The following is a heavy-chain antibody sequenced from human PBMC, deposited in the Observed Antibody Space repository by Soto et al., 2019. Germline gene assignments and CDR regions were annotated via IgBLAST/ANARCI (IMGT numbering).Heavy chain of an antibody. D-gene: IGHD3-22*01. Sequence: QVQLVQSGAVVKKPGASVKVSCNTSGYAFTSYGIHWVRQVPGQSLEWMGFINAGSGDTKYSQKFQDRVNITRDTPANTAYMELSSLRPEDAAVYYCAREDFHDNSGYFGAFDHWGQGTLVSVSS. V-gene: IGHV1-3*01. CDR2: INAGSGDT. J-gene: IGHJ4*02. CDR1: GYAFTSYG. CDR3: AREDFHDNSGYFGAFDH.